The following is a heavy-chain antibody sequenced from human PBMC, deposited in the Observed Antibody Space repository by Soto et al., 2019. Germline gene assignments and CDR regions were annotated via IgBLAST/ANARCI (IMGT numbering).Heavy chain of an antibody. CDR3: TRRTTTYFDP. D-gene: IGHD1-1*01. J-gene: IGHJ5*02. V-gene: IGHV5-51*01. Sequence: RXYSLKVFWRSSANRFTDYLGGLVLQMPGKGLEWMGIIYPGDSETRYSPSFQGQVTISADKSISTAYLQWSSLKASDTAMSHCTRRTTTYFDPWGQGTLVTVSS. CDR1: ANRFTDYL. CDR2: IYPGDSET.